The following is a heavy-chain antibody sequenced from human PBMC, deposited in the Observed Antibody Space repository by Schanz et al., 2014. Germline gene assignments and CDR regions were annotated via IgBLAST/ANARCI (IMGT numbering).Heavy chain of an antibody. CDR3: ARDVGHYGMDV. V-gene: IGHV4-59*01. Sequence: QLQESGPGLVKPSETLSLTCTVSGGSISSFYWSWIRQPPGKGLEWIGYIYYSGSTKYNPSLKSRVTISVDTSKNQFSLKLSSVTAADTAVYYCARDVGHYGMDVWGQGTTVTVSS. CDR1: GGSISSFY. CDR2: IYYSGST. J-gene: IGHJ6*02.